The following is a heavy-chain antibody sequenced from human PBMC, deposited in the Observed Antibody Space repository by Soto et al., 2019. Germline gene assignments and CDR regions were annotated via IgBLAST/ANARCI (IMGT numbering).Heavy chain of an antibody. CDR1: GGSMSSYH. V-gene: IGHV4-59*01. CDR3: ARARKRGYSGYGFDY. CDR2: IFDSGGT. D-gene: IGHD5-12*01. Sequence: SSETLSLTCTVSGGSMSSYHWGWIRQPPGKGLEWIGYIFDSGGTNYDPSLKSRVTISIDMSTNHLSLKLTSVTAADTAVYYWARARKRGYSGYGFDYWGQGTLVTVSS. J-gene: IGHJ4*02.